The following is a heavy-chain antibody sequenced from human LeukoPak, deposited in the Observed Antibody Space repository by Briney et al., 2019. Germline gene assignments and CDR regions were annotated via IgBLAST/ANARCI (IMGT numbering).Heavy chain of an antibody. V-gene: IGHV1-2*02. Sequence: GASVKVSCKASGYTFTGYYMHWVRQAPGQGLEWMGWINPNSGGTNYAQKFQGRVTMTRDTSISTAYMELSRLRSDDTAVYYCARDHSSLMVYAFFDYWGQGTLVTVSS. CDR2: INPNSGGT. J-gene: IGHJ4*02. CDR1: GYTFTGYY. D-gene: IGHD2-8*01. CDR3: ARDHSSLMVYAFFDY.